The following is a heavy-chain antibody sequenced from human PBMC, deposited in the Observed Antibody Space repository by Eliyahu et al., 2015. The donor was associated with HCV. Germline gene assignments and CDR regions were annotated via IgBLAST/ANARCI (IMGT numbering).Heavy chain of an antibody. Sequence: EVQLLESGGGLIQPGGSLRLSCAASGFTFXAXAMAWFRQAPGEGLEWVSIISASGGGTYHSDSVKGRFSISRDNSKTTLYLQMNSLRAEDTAMYYCARRLGGGGDHFTGGYFDLWGRGTLVTVSS. V-gene: IGHV3-23*01. CDR2: ISASGGGT. CDR3: ARRLGGGGDHFTGGYFDL. J-gene: IGHJ2*01. D-gene: IGHD3-16*01. CDR1: GFTFXAXA.